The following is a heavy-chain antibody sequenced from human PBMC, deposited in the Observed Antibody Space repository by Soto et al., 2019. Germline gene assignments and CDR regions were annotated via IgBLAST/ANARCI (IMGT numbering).Heavy chain of an antibody. CDR3: AREYTAWPLAYGLDV. J-gene: IGHJ6*02. V-gene: IGHV3-21*01. Sequence: WGSLRLSCVGSGFTFSTYSINWVRQAPGKGLEWVSSISSRSDIYYADSVKGRFTISRDNAKNSVSLQMNSLRAEDTAVYYCAREYTAWPLAYGLDVWGQGTTVTVYS. D-gene: IGHD2-2*02. CDR2: ISSRSDI. CDR1: GFTFSTYS.